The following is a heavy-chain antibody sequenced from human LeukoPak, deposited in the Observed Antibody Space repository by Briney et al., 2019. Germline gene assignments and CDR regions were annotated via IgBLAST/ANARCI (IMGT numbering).Heavy chain of an antibody. CDR2: INPNSGGT. J-gene: IGHJ4*02. D-gene: IGHD4-17*01. CDR1: GYTFTGYY. V-gene: IGHV1-2*02. Sequence: GASVKVSCKASGYTFTGYYMHWVRQAPGQGLEWMGWINPNSGGTNYAQKFQGRVTMTRDTSISTAYMELSRLRSDDTAVYYCARENYGDYGGGSDYWGQGTLVTVSS. CDR3: ARENYGDYGGGSDY.